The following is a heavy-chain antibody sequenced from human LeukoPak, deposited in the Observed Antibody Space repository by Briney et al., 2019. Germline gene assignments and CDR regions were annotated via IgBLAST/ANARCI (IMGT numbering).Heavy chain of an antibody. CDR3: ARALGYCSSSSCYEEFDY. CDR2: INPNSGGT. Sequence: ASVKVSCKASGFTFTGYYMHWVRQAPGQGLEWMGCINPNSGGTNYAQKFQGRVTMTRDTSISTAYMELSRLRSDDTAVYYCARALGYCSSSSCYEEFDYWGQGTLVTVSS. J-gene: IGHJ4*02. CDR1: GFTFTGYY. D-gene: IGHD2-2*01. V-gene: IGHV1-2*02.